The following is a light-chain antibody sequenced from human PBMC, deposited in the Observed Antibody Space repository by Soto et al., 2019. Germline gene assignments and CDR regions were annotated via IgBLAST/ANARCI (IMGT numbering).Light chain of an antibody. CDR3: QQRSNWPLLT. CDR2: FAS. V-gene: IGKV3-11*01. J-gene: IGKJ4*01. Sequence: IVLTQSPATLSLSPGERATLSCRASQSVSSYLAWYQQKPGQAPRLLIYFASERATGIPARFSGSGSGTDFTLTISSLEPEDFALYYCQQRSNWPLLTFGGGTKVEIK. CDR1: QSVSSY.